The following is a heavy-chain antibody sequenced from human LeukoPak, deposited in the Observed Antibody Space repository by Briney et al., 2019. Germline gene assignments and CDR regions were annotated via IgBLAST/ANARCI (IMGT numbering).Heavy chain of an antibody. Sequence: PGGSLRLSCAASGFTFSSYWMHWVRQVPGKGLVWVSRISSDGSTTTYADSVKGRFTISRDNAKNTLYLQMNSLRAEDTAVYYCARDEEKYQLPDYYYYGMDVWGQGTTVTVSS. V-gene: IGHV3-74*01. CDR2: ISSDGSTT. CDR3: ARDEEKYQLPDYYYYGMDV. D-gene: IGHD2-2*01. CDR1: GFTFSSYW. J-gene: IGHJ6*02.